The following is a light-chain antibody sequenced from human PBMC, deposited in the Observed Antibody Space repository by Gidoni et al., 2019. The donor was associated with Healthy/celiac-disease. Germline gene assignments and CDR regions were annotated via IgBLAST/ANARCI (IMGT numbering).Light chain of an antibody. CDR1: QRIGSG. CDR3: QQYNSYTIT. J-gene: IGKJ3*01. CDR2: KAS. Sequence: DIQMTQSPSTLSASVGDRVNITCRASQRIGSGLAWYQQKPGKAPKLLIYKASSLEIGVPSRFSGSGSGTEFTLTISSMQPDDFASYYCQQYNSYTITFGPGTKVDIK. V-gene: IGKV1-5*03.